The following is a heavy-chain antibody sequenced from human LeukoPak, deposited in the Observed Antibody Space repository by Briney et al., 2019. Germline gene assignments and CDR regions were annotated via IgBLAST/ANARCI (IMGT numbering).Heavy chain of an antibody. CDR3: ARAAARTWYFDL. V-gene: IGHV4-59*11. Sequence: PSETLPLTCTVSGGPISSHYWSWTAQPPGKGVEWIGYISYSGTTNYNPSLKSRVTISVDTSKNQFSLKVTSVTAADTAVYYCARAAARTWYFDLWGRGTLVTVSS. J-gene: IGHJ2*01. D-gene: IGHD6-13*01. CDR1: GGPISSHY. CDR2: ISYSGTT.